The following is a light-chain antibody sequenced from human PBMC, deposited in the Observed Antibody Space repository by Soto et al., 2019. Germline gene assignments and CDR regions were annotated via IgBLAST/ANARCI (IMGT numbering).Light chain of an antibody. CDR2: GAS. Sequence: DIQMTQSPSSLSASVGDRVTITCQASQDITNYLNWYQQKPGKAPNLLIYGASNLETGVPSRFSGSGSGTDFTFTISSLQAEAIGTYFCQQYDSVFTFGQGTRLEIK. CDR1: QDITNY. J-gene: IGKJ5*01. CDR3: QQYDSVFT. V-gene: IGKV1-33*01.